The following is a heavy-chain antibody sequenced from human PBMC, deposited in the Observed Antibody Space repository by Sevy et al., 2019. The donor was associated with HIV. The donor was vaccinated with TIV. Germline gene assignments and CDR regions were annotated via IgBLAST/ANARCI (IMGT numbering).Heavy chain of an antibody. J-gene: IGHJ3*02. V-gene: IGHV4-34*01. CDR1: GFTFSDYY. Sequence: GSLRLSCAASGFTFSDYYMSWIRQAPGKGLEWIGEINHAGSTTYNSSLKSRVTMSVDTSKNQFSLKLTSLTAADTAVYFGARGFLTGRGAEGAFDIWSQGTMVTVS. CDR2: INHAGST. CDR3: ARGFLTGRGAEGAFDI. D-gene: IGHD3-9*01.